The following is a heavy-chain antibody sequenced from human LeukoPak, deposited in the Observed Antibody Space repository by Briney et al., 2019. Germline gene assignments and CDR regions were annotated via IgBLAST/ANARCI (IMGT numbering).Heavy chain of an antibody. CDR1: GFTFSSYA. D-gene: IGHD2-15*01. J-gene: IGHJ2*01. Sequence: GGSLRLSCAASGFTFSSYAMSWVRQAPGKGLEWVSAISGSGGGTHYADSVKGRFTISRDNSKNTLYLQMNSLRAEDTAVYYCAKALTGCSGGSCYSWYFDLWGRGTLVTVSS. CDR3: AKALTGCSGGSCYSWYFDL. CDR2: ISGSGGGT. V-gene: IGHV3-23*01.